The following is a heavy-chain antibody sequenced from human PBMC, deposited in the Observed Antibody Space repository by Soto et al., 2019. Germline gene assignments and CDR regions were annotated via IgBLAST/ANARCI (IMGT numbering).Heavy chain of an antibody. CDR1: GFTFSSYA. Sequence: PGGSLRLSCAASGFTFSSYAMHWVRQAPGKGLEWVAVISYDGSNKYYADSVKGRFTISRDNSKNTPYLQMNSLRAEDTAVYYCARVPTRGYSYGFDYWGQGTLVTVSS. V-gene: IGHV3-30-3*01. CDR3: ARVPTRGYSYGFDY. CDR2: ISYDGSNK. J-gene: IGHJ4*02. D-gene: IGHD5-18*01.